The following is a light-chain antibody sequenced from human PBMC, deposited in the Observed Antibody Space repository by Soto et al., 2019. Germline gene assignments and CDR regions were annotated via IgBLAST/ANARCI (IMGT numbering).Light chain of an antibody. J-gene: IGLJ1*01. CDR2: EVS. V-gene: IGLV2-23*02. Sequence: QSALTQPTSVSGSPGQSITMSCTGTSSDVGSYTLVSWYQQHPGKAPKLIIYEVSKRPSGVSDRFSGSKSGNTASLTISGLQAEDEAEYYCCSYVSDSTYVFGTGTKLTVL. CDR3: CSYVSDSTYV. CDR1: SSDVGSYTL.